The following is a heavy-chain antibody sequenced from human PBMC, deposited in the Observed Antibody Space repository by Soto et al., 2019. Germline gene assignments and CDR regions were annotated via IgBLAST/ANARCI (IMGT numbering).Heavy chain of an antibody. CDR1: GYTFTAFA. D-gene: IGHD6-25*01. CDR2: INVGNGDT. J-gene: IGHJ4*02. V-gene: IGHV1-3*01. Sequence: QVHLVQSGAEVKKPGASVKVSCKTSGYTFTAFAVHWVRQASGQRLEWMGWINVGNGDTKSSQNLQGRVTITRDTSASNVYMELRSLRSEDTAVYYCVRVGGSGWTLDFWGQGTLVTVSS. CDR3: VRVGGSGWTLDF.